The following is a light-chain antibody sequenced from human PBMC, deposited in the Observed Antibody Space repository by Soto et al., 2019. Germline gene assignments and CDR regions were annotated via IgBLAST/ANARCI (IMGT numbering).Light chain of an antibody. CDR3: EDYSSSSGLT. Sequence: DIQMTQSPSTLSASVGDRVTITCRASQSISSRLAWYQQKPGKAPKLLIYEASSLKSGVPSRFSGSGSATEFTLTISSLQPDDFATYYCEDYSSSSGLTFGGGTKVDIK. CDR2: EAS. V-gene: IGKV1-5*03. J-gene: IGKJ4*01. CDR1: QSISSR.